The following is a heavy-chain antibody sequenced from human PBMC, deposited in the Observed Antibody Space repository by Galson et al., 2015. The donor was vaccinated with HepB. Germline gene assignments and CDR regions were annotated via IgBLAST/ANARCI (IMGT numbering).Heavy chain of an antibody. CDR3: ARSDIVVVPAARGVFHYYYYMDV. CDR1: GFTFSSYW. J-gene: IGHJ6*03. V-gene: IGHV3-74*01. Sequence: SLRLSCAASGFTFSSYWMHWVRQAPGKGLVWVSRINSDGSSTSYADSVKGRFTISRDNAKNTLYLQMNSLRAEDTAVYYCARSDIVVVPAARGVFHYYYYMDVWGKGTTVTVSS. D-gene: IGHD2-2*01. CDR2: INSDGSST.